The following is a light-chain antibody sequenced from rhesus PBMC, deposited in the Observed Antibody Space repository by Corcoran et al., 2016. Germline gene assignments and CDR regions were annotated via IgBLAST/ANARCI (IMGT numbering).Light chain of an antibody. CDR3: QQGNSNPYS. CDR2: YAN. V-gene: IGKV1-32*02. J-gene: IGKJ2*01. CDR1: QGISSY. Sequence: DIQMSQSPSSLSASVGDRVTITCRASQGISSYLNWYQQKPGKDPKLLIYYANSLASGVPSRFSGSGAGTDFTLTSSSLQPEGFATYYCQQGNSNPYSFGQGTKVEIK.